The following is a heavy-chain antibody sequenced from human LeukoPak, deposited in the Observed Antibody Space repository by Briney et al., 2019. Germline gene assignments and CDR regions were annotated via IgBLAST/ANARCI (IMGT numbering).Heavy chain of an antibody. CDR3: ARSYPKIAARCYFDY. D-gene: IGHD6-6*01. CDR2: VYHSGSD. Sequence: SETLSLTCAVSGYSLSSGYYWGWIRQPPGKGLEWIGSVYHSGSDYYNPSHKGRVTISVDTSKNQFTLKLSSVTTADTAVYYCARSYPKIAARCYFDYWGQGTLVTVSS. J-gene: IGHJ4*03. V-gene: IGHV4-38-2*01. CDR1: GYSLSSGYY.